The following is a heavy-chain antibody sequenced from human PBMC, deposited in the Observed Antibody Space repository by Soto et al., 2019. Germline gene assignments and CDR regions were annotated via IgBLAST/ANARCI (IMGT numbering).Heavy chain of an antibody. V-gene: IGHV4-39*01. Sequence: SETLSLTCTVSGGSISSSSYYWGWIRQPPGKGLEWIGSIYYSGSTYYNPSLKSRVNISVDTSKNQFSLKLSSVTAADTAVYYCATRIAVAGRVDYWGQGTLVTVSS. CDR2: IYYSGST. CDR1: GGSISSSSYY. CDR3: ATRIAVAGRVDY. D-gene: IGHD6-19*01. J-gene: IGHJ4*02.